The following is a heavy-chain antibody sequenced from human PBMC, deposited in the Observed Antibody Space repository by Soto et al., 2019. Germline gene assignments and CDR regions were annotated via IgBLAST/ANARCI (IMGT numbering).Heavy chain of an antibody. CDR1: GGSISSAPYY. Sequence: QVQLQESGPGLVKPSQTLSLTCTVFGGSISSAPYYWSWIRQHPGKGLEWIGYTSYSGSTYYNPSLTPRVTISLDPSKNQFPLNLSSVTAADTAVYYCVRAVSGGPRDPWGQGTLVTVSS. V-gene: IGHV4-31*03. CDR3: VRAVSGGPRDP. CDR2: TSYSGST. J-gene: IGHJ5*02. D-gene: IGHD3-10*01.